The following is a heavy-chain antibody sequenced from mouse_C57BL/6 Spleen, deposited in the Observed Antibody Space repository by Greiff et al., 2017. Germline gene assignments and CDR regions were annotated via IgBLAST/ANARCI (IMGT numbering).Heavy chain of an antibody. V-gene: IGHV1-80*01. CDR1: GYAFSSYW. D-gene: IGHD2-3*01. CDR2: IYPGAGDT. J-gene: IGHJ1*03. CDR3: ARWGYGYDCCSDWYFDF. Sequence: QVQLQQSGAELVKPGASVKISCKASGYAFSSYWMNWVKQRPGKGLEWIGQIYPGAGDTNYNGKFKGKATLTADKSSSTAYMQLSSLTSEDSAVYCWARWGYGYDCCSDWYFDFWGTGTTVTVSS.